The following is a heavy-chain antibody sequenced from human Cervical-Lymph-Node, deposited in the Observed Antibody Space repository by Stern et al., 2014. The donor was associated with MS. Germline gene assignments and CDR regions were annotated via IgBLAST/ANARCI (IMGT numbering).Heavy chain of an antibody. Sequence: QVQLVESGPGLAKPSEPLALTCTASGDSISRYYWNRILQPPGKGLGWLGYIYYTGTTNYNPSLKGRVAISLDTSKNQFSLILRSVSAADTAVYYCARKSLSMDHYFASWGQGTLVTVSS. V-gene: IGHV4-59*01. J-gene: IGHJ4*02. CDR1: GDSISRYY. CDR2: IYYTGTT. CDR3: ARKSLSMDHYFAS. D-gene: IGHD2-2*03.